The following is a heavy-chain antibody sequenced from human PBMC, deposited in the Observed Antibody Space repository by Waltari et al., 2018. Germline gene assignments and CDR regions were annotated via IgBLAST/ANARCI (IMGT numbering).Heavy chain of an antibody. CDR2: IIPILGIA. CDR1: GGTFSSYT. V-gene: IGHV1-69*08. J-gene: IGHJ3*02. D-gene: IGHD3-22*01. Sequence: QVQLVQSGAEVKKPGSSVKVSCKASGGTFSSYTISWVRQAPGQGLEWMGRIIPILGIANYEQKFQGRVTITADKSTSTAYMELSSLRSEDTAVYYCAREYYYDSSGSDAFDIWGQGTMVTVSS. CDR3: AREYYYDSSGSDAFDI.